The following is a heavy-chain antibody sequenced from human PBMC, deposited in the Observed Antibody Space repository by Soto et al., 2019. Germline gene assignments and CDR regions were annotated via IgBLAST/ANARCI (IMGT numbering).Heavy chain of an antibody. D-gene: IGHD3-10*01. CDR1: GGSISSYY. CDR2: IYYSGST. V-gene: IGHV4-59*12. J-gene: IGHJ6*02. CDR3: ASYLRFRGFCGIDV. Sequence: ETLSLTCTVSGGSISSYYWSWIRQPPGKGLEWIGYIYYSGSTNYNPSLKSRVTISVDTSKNQFSLKLSSVTAADTAVYYCASYLRFRGFCGIDVWGQGPTGTGSS.